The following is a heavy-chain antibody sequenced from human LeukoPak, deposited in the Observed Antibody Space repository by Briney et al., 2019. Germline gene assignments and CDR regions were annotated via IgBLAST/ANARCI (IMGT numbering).Heavy chain of an antibody. CDR3: ARPYSSGLDAFDI. Sequence: GGSLRLSCAASGFTFSSYSMNWVRQAPGKGLEWVSSISSSSSYIYYADLVKGRFTISRDNAKNSLYLQMNSLRAEDTAVYYCARPYSSGLDAFDIWGQGTMVTVSS. V-gene: IGHV3-21*01. CDR1: GFTFSSYS. J-gene: IGHJ3*02. CDR2: ISSSSSYI. D-gene: IGHD6-19*01.